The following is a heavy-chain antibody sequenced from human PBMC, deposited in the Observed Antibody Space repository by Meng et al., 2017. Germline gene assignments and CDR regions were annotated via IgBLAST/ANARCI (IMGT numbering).Heavy chain of an antibody. CDR2: IYSGGST. CDR3: ARSRHLWLLDY. V-gene: IGHV3-66*02. D-gene: IGHD5-24*01. J-gene: IGHJ4*02. CDR1: GFTVSSNY. Sequence: GESLKISCAASGFTVSSNYMSWVRQAPGKGLEWVSVIYSGGSTYYADSVKGRFTIPRDNSKNTLYLQMNSLRAEDTAVYYCARSRHLWLLDYWGQGTLVTVSS.